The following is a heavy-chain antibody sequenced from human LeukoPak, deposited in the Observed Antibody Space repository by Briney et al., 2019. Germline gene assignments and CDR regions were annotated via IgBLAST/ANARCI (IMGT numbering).Heavy chain of an antibody. CDR1: GFTVSSNY. CDR3: ASDIGDPFYYGMDV. CDR2: IYSGGST. D-gene: IGHD3-10*01. Sequence: GGSLRLSCAASGFTVSSNYMSWVRQAPGKGLEWVSVIYSGGSTYCADSVKGRFTISRHNSKNTLYLQMNSLRAEDTAVYYCASDIGDPFYYGMDVWGQGTTVTVSS. J-gene: IGHJ6*02. V-gene: IGHV3-53*04.